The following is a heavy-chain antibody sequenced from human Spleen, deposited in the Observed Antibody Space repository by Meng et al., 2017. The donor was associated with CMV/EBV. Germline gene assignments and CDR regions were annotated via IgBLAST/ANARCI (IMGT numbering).Heavy chain of an antibody. V-gene: IGHV3-53*01. J-gene: IGHJ4*02. CDR2: IYSGGST. D-gene: IGHD2-2*01. CDR3: AKGAVSALGYCSSTSCYVDY. CDR1: GFTVSSNY. Sequence: GESLKISCAASGFTVSSNYMSWVRQAPGKGLEWVSVIYSGGSTYYADSVKGRFTISRDNSKNTLYLQMNSLRAEDTAVYYCAKGAVSALGYCSSTSCYVDYWGQGTLVTVSS.